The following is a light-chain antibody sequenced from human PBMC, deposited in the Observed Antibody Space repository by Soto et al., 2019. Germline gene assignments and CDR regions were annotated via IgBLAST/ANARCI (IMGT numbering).Light chain of an antibody. CDR1: QSVSSY. J-gene: IGKJ3*01. V-gene: IGKV3-11*01. CDR2: DAS. Sequence: VLTQYTGTLSLSPGERATLSCRASQSVSSYLAWYQQKPGQAPRLLIYDASNRATGIPARFSGSGSGTDFTLTISSLEPEDFAVYYCQQRSNWPPPFGPGTKVDIK. CDR3: QQRSNWPPP.